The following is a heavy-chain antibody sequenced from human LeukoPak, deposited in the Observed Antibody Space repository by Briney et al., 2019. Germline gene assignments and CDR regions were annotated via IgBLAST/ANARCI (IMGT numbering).Heavy chain of an antibody. V-gene: IGHV3-48*04. D-gene: IGHD3-10*01. CDR2: ISDRTANII. CDR1: GFTFSSFS. J-gene: IGHJ4*02. Sequence: GGSLRLSCAASGFTFSSFSMHWVRQAPGKGLEWLSYISDRTANIIYYADSVKGRFTTSRDNAKNTLFLQMNSLRAEDTAVYFCARDVVLGSGSCASWGQGTLVTVSS. CDR3: ARDVVLGSGSCAS.